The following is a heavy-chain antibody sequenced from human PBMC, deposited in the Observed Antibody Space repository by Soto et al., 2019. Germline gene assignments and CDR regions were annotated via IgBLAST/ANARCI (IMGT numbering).Heavy chain of an antibody. D-gene: IGHD2-21*01. CDR2: ISAYNGNT. CDR3: ARDLWWLVEWGDYYYYYGMDV. CDR1: GYTFTSYG. Sequence: QVQLVQSGAEVKKPGASVKVSCKASGYTFTSYGISWVRQAPGQGLEWMGWISAYNGNTNYAQKLQGRVTMTTDTSTSTAYMELRSLRSDDTAVYYCARDLWWLVEWGDYYYYYGMDVWGQGTTVTVSS. J-gene: IGHJ6*02. V-gene: IGHV1-18*01.